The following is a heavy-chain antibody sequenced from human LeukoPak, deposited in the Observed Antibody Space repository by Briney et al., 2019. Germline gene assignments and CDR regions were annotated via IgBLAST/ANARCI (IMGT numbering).Heavy chain of an antibody. Sequence: GGSLRLSCAASGFXFSSYWIHWVRQAPGKGLVWVSRVNTDGRSTSYADSVKGRFTISRDNAKNTLYLQMNSLRAEDTAVYYCAKPYGSGYSYFDSWGQGALVTVSS. CDR1: GFXFSSYW. V-gene: IGHV3-74*01. CDR2: VNTDGRST. D-gene: IGHD6-19*01. J-gene: IGHJ4*02. CDR3: AKPYGSGYSYFDS.